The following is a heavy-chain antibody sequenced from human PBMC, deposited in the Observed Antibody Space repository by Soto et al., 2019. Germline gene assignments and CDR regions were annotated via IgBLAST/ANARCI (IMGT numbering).Heavy chain of an antibody. D-gene: IGHD2-2*01. V-gene: IGHV3-74*01. CDR2: INADGTST. CDR3: VKVLARGVGVPRFYFDS. J-gene: IGHJ4*02. Sequence: AGGSLRLSCAASGFTFSNSWMHWVRQVSGKGLEWVSRINADGTSTSYADSVKGRFTFSRDNAKNTLYLHVNSLRAEDTAVYYCVKVLARGVGVPRFYFDSWGQGALVTVSS. CDR1: GFTFSNSW.